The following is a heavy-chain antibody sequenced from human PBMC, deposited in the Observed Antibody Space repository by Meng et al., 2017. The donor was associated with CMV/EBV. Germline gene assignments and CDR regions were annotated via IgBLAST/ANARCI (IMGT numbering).Heavy chain of an antibody. CDR3: ARGAFIVGATRYYGMDV. Sequence: GSLKISCAASGFTFSSYSMNWVRQAPGKGLEWVSSISSSSSYIYYADSVKGRFTISRDNAKNSLYLQMNSLRAEDTAVYYCARGAFIVGATRYYGMDVWGQGTTVTVSS. V-gene: IGHV3-21*01. D-gene: IGHD1-26*01. J-gene: IGHJ6*02. CDR2: ISSSSSYI. CDR1: GFTFSSYS.